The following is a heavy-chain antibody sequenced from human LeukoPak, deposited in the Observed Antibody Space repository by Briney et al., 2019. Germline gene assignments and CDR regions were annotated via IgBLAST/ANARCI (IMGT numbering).Heavy chain of an antibody. J-gene: IGHJ4*02. CDR1: GGTFSSYA. CDR2: IIPILGIA. D-gene: IGHD5-24*01. V-gene: IGHV1-69*04. Sequence: SVKVSCKASGGTFSSYAISWVRQAPGQGLEWMGRIIPILGIANYAQKFQGRVTITADKSTSTAYMELSSLRSEDTAVYYCASQINRDGYNYYYWGQGTLVTVSS. CDR3: ASQINRDGYNYYY.